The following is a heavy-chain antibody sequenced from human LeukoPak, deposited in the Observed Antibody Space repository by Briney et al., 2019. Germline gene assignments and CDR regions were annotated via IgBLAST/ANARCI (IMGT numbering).Heavy chain of an antibody. D-gene: IGHD5-12*01. CDR1: GGSISSYY. V-gene: IGHV4-59*08. Sequence: SETLSLTCTVSGGSISSYYWSWIRQPPGKGLEWIGYIYYSGSTNYNPSLKSRVTISVDTSKNQFSLKLSSVTAADTAVYYCARGDGYNPFDYWGQGTLVTVSS. J-gene: IGHJ4*02. CDR2: IYYSGST. CDR3: ARGDGYNPFDY.